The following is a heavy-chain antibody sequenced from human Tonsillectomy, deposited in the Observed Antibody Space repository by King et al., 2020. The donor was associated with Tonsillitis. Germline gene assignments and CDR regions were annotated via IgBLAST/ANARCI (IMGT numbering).Heavy chain of an antibody. J-gene: IGHJ4*02. CDR3: AKVLRWEVGSSWSSYFDY. D-gene: IGHD6-13*01. Sequence: VQLVESGGGVVQPGGSLRLSCAASGFTFSSYGMHWVRQAPGKGLEWVAFIRYDGSNKYYADSVKGRFTLSRDNSKNTLYLQMNSLRAEDTAVYYCAKVLRWEVGSSWSSYFDYWGQGTLVTVSS. CDR1: GFTFSSYG. V-gene: IGHV3-30*02. CDR2: IRYDGSNK.